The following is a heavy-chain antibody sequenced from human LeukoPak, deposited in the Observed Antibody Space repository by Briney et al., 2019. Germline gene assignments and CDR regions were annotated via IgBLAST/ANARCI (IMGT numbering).Heavy chain of an antibody. J-gene: IGHJ4*02. CDR2: IYYSGST. V-gene: IGHV4-30-4*08. D-gene: IGHD3-22*01. CDR3: AREESASSSGFDY. Sequence: SETLSLTCTVSGGSISSYYWSWIRQPPGKGLEWIGYIYYSGSTYYNPSLKSRVTISVDTSKNQFSLKLSSVTAADTAVYYCAREESASSSGFDYWGQGTLVTVSS. CDR1: GGSISSYY.